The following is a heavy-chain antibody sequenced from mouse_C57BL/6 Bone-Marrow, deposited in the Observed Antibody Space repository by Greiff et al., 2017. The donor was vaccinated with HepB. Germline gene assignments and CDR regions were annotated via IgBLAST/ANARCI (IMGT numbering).Heavy chain of an antibody. Sequence: EVKLVESGGGLVQPGGSLKLSCAASGFTFSDYGMAWVRQAPRKGPEWVAFISNLAYSIYYADTVTGRWTISRENATNTLYLEMSSLRSEDTAMYYCARQNFNWDYAMDYWGQGTSVTVSS. CDR1: GFTFSDYG. CDR3: ARQNFNWDYAMDY. J-gene: IGHJ4*01. V-gene: IGHV5-15*01. D-gene: IGHD4-1*01. CDR2: ISNLAYSI.